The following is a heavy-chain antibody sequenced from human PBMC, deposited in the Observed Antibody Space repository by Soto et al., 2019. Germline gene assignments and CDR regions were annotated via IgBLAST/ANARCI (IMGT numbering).Heavy chain of an antibody. D-gene: IGHD5-12*01. CDR3: AREGVAPYYYYDMDV. CDR2: ISSYNRET. CDR1: GYTFTRSG. J-gene: IGHJ6*02. Sequence: QVQLVQSGAEVKKPGASVKVSCKASGYTFTRSGISWVRQAPGQGPEWMGWISSYNRETNYAQTFQGKVTITTDTSTSTAHMELRSLRSDDTAVYYCAREGVAPYYYYDMDVWGQGTPVTVSS. V-gene: IGHV1-18*01.